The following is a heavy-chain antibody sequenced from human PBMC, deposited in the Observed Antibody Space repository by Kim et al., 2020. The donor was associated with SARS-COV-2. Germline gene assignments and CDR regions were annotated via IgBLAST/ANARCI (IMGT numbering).Heavy chain of an antibody. V-gene: IGHV3-53*01. D-gene: IGHD6-19*01. J-gene: IGHJ3*02. CDR2: IYSGGST. Sequence: GGSLRLSCAASGFTVSSNYMSWVRQAPGKGLEWVSVIYSGGSTYYADSVKGRFTISRDNSKNTLYLQMNSLRAEDTAVYYCARDPISGWYGRNAFDIWGQGTMVTVSS. CDR1: GFTVSSNY. CDR3: ARDPISGWYGRNAFDI.